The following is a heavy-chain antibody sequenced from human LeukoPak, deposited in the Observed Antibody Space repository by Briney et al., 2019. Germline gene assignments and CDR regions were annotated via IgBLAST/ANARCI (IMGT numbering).Heavy chain of an antibody. CDR3: AHSLITFGGVIVIFDY. J-gene: IGHJ4*02. CDR1: GFSLSTSGVG. Sequence: SGPTLVKPTQTLTLTCTFSGFSLSTSGVGVGWIRQPPGKALEWLALLYWDDDKRYSPSLKSRLTFTKDTSKNQVVLTMTNMDPVDTATYYCAHSLITFGGVIVIFDYWGQGTLVTVSS. D-gene: IGHD3-16*02. V-gene: IGHV2-5*02. CDR2: LYWDDDK.